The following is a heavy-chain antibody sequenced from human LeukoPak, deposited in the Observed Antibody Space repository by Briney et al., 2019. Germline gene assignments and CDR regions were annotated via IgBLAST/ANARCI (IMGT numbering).Heavy chain of an antibody. CDR2: INHSGST. D-gene: IGHD2-2*01. V-gene: IGHV4-34*01. J-gene: IGHJ5*02. CDR3: TRERSTPGINWFDP. CDR1: GESFSAYS. Sequence: SETLSLTCAVYGESFSAYSWNWIRQSPGKGLEWIGEINHSGSTNCNPSLKSRVTISVDTSKNQTSKRQFSLKLNSVTAADTAVYYCTRERSTPGINWFDPWGQGTLVTVSS.